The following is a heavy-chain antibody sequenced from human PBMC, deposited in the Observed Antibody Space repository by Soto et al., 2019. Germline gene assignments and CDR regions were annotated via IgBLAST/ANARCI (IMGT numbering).Heavy chain of an antibody. CDR3: ARDRGVDTIFTAVGYYGMDV. CDR2: ISAYNGNT. Sequence: QVQLVQSGAEVKKPGASVKVSCKASGYTFTSYGISWVRQAPGQGLEWMGWISAYNGNTNYAQKLQGRVTMTTDTSTSTAYMELRSLRSDDTAVYYCARDRGVDTIFTAVGYYGMDVWGQGTTVTVSS. V-gene: IGHV1-18*01. CDR1: GYTFTSYG. J-gene: IGHJ6*02. D-gene: IGHD3-9*01.